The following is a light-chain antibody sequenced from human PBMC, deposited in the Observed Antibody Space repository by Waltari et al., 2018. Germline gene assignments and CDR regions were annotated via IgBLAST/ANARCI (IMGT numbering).Light chain of an antibody. CDR3: SSYGGSDNLV. Sequence: QSALTQPPSASGSPGQSVTISCTGSSSDVGGYNYVSWYQQYPGKAPKLMIYDVNKRPSGVPDRCAGSKSGNTASLTVSGLQTDDEADYYCSSYGGSDNLVFGGGTKLTVL. CDR1: SSDVGGYNY. V-gene: IGLV2-8*01. J-gene: IGLJ2*01. CDR2: DVN.